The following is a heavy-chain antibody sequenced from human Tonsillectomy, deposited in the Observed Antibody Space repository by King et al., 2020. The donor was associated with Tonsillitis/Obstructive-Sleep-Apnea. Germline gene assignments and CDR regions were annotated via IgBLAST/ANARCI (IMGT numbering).Heavy chain of an antibody. CDR2: INHSGST. V-gene: IGHV4-34*01. D-gene: IGHD6-19*01. CDR3: ARAIAVADDY. CDR1: GGSFSGYY. J-gene: IGHJ4*02. Sequence: VQLQQWGAGLLKPSETLSLTCAVYGGSFSGYYWSWIRQPPGKGLEWIGEINHSGSTNYNPSLKSRVTISVDTSKNQFSLKLSSVTAADTAVYYCARAIAVADDYWGQGTLVTVSS.